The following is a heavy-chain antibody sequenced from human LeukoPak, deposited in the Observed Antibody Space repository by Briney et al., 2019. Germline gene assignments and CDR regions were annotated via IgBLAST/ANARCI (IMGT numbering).Heavy chain of an antibody. Sequence: ASVKVSCKASGYTFSSLGISWVRQAPGQGLEWMGWTNPDNGQTNNAQKLQGRVTMTTDTSTSTAYMELRSLESDDTAVYYCARGSSGTEGFDPWGQGTLVTVSS. CDR1: GYTFSSLG. CDR2: TNPDNGQT. V-gene: IGHV1-18*01. D-gene: IGHD6-19*01. CDR3: ARGSSGTEGFDP. J-gene: IGHJ5*02.